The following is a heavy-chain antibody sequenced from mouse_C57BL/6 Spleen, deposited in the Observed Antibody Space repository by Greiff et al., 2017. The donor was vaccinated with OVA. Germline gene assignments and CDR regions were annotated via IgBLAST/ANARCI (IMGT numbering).Heavy chain of an antibody. J-gene: IGHJ4*01. Sequence: EVKLVESGGDLVKPGGSLKLSCAASGFTFSSYGMSWVRQTPDKRLEWVATISSGGSYTYYPDSVKGRFTISRDTAKNTLYLQMSSLKSEDTAMYYCARQDTTVVATTPYYYAMDYWGQGTSVTVSS. D-gene: IGHD1-1*01. V-gene: IGHV5-6*02. CDR1: GFTFSSYG. CDR2: ISSGGSYT. CDR3: ARQDTTVVATTPYYYAMDY.